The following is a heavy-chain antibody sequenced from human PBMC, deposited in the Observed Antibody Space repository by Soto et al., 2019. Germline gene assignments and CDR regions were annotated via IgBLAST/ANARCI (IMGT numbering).Heavy chain of an antibody. CDR2: IVGSGDA. Sequence: GGSLRLSCVASGFTFSTRAMMWVRQAPGKGLEWVSGIVGSGDAFHADSVKGRFTISKDDSKNTLYLQMNGLRAEDTAVYFCAKDAVYDDGVWLPDYWGQGTLVTVSS. D-gene: IGHD4-17*01. J-gene: IGHJ4*02. CDR1: GFTFSTRA. CDR3: AKDAVYDDGVWLPDY. V-gene: IGHV3-23*01.